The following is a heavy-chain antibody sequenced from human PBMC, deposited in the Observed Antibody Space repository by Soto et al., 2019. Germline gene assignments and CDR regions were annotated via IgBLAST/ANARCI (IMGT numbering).Heavy chain of an antibody. Sequence: QVQLVQSGAEEKKPGASVKVSCKTSGYTFTTYAMHWVRQAPGQRLEWMGWINAANGNTKSSQTFQGRVTITRDTSASTAYMELNSLSSEDTAVYYCAPGTPFHYESDFAYWGQGTLVSVSS. J-gene: IGHJ4*02. V-gene: IGHV1-3*05. D-gene: IGHD4-17*01. CDR2: INAANGNT. CDR1: GYTFTTYA. CDR3: APGTPFHYESDFAY.